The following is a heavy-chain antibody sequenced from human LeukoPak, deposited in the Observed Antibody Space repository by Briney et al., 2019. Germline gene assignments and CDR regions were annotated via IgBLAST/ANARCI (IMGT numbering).Heavy chain of an antibody. Sequence: GGSLRLSCAASGFTFSSYSMNWVRQAPGKGLEGVSYISSSSSTIYYADSVKGRFTISRDNAKHSLYLQMNSLRDEDTAVYYCARETLERIAAAGPYYYYGMDVWGQGTTVTVSS. CDR2: ISSSSSTI. D-gene: IGHD6-13*01. J-gene: IGHJ6*02. V-gene: IGHV3-48*02. CDR1: GFTFSSYS. CDR3: ARETLERIAAAGPYYYYGMDV.